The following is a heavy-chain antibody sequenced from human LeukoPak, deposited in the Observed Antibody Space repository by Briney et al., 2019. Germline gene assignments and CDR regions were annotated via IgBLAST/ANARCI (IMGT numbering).Heavy chain of an antibody. CDR3: ARDTFQPGLIDS. J-gene: IGHJ4*02. CDR1: ALSCERVS. CDR2: INTDSSDI. D-gene: IGHD2-2*01. V-gene: IGHV3-21*05. Sequence: RRRAFGGSALSCERVSIKVVAEAPKKGLEWISYINTDSSDIHYADSVKGRFTISRDNARNTLFLKLSSLRAEDSAVYYCARDTFQPGLIDSWGQGTLVTVSS.